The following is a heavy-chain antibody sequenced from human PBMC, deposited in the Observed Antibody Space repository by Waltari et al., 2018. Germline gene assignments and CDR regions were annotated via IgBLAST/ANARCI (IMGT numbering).Heavy chain of an antibody. D-gene: IGHD6-13*01. V-gene: IGHV1-69*01. CDR2: IIPIFGTA. Sequence: QVQLVQSGAEVKKPGSSVKVSCKASGGTFSSYAISWVRQAPGQGLEWMGGIIPIFGTANYAQKFQGRVTITADESTSTAYMELSSLRSEDTAVYYCARDAPYSSSWYGSVNWFDHWGQGTLVTVSS. CDR1: GGTFSSYA. CDR3: ARDAPYSSSWYGSVNWFDH. J-gene: IGHJ5*02.